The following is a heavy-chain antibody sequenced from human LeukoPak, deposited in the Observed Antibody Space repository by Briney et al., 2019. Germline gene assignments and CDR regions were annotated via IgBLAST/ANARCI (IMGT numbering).Heavy chain of an antibody. Sequence: KTSETLSLTCTVSGGSISSGGYYWSWIRQPPGKGLEWIGYIYHSGSTYYNPSLKSRVTISVDRSKNQFSLKLSSVSAADTAVYYCAREGYDFWSGYWSYWGQGTLVTVSS. CDR3: AREGYDFWSGYWSY. V-gene: IGHV4-30-2*01. CDR1: GGSISSGGYY. J-gene: IGHJ4*02. CDR2: IYHSGST. D-gene: IGHD3-3*01.